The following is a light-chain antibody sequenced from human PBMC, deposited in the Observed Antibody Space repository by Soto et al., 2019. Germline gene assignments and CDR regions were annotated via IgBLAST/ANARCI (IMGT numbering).Light chain of an antibody. V-gene: IGKV1-33*01. CDR3: QPYDNPPPFT. J-gene: IGKJ4*01. CDR2: DAS. Sequence: DIQMTQSPSSLSESVGDRVTITCQASQDISNYLNWYQQKPGKAPKLLIYDASNLETGVPSRFSGSGSGTHFIFTISSLQPEDIATYYCQPYDNPPPFTFGGGTKVEIK. CDR1: QDISNY.